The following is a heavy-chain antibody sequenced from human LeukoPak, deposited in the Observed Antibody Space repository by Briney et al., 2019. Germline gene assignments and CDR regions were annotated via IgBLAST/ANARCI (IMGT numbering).Heavy chain of an antibody. D-gene: IGHD3-22*01. V-gene: IGHV3-48*01. CDR2: ISFSSTTI. CDR1: GFTFSTYS. CDR3: ARDSPSVYYRLGAFDI. Sequence: GGSLRLSCAASGFTFSTYSMNWVRQAPGKGLEWVSYISFSSTTIYYADSVKGRFTISRDNDKNSLYLQMNTLRAEGTAVYYCARDSPSVYYRLGAFDIWGQGTMVTVSS. J-gene: IGHJ3*02.